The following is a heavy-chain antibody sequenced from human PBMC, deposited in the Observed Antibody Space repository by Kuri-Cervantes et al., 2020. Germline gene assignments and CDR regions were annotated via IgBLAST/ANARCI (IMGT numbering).Heavy chain of an antibody. J-gene: IGHJ5*02. CDR2: INPNSGNT. CDR3: ARAPNPNRRYNWFDP. CDR1: GYTFTGYY. Sequence: GGSLRLSCKASGYTFTGYYMHRVRQAPGQGLEWMGWINPNSGNTGYAQKFQGRVTMTRNTSISTAYMELSSLRSEDTAVYYCARAPNPNRRYNWFDPWGQGTLVTVSS. D-gene: IGHD2/OR15-2a*01. V-gene: IGHV1-8*02.